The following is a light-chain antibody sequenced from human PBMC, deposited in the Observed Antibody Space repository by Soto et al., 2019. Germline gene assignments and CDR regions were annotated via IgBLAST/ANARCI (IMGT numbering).Light chain of an antibody. CDR2: DAS. V-gene: IGKV1-5*01. CDR1: QSISSW. J-gene: IGKJ1*01. Sequence: DMQMTQSPATLSAYVGDRVTITCRASQSISSWLAWYQQKPGKAPKLLIYDASSLESGVPSRFSGSGSGTEFTLTISSLQPDDFAIYYCQQYNSYSWTFGQGTKVDI. CDR3: QQYNSYSWT.